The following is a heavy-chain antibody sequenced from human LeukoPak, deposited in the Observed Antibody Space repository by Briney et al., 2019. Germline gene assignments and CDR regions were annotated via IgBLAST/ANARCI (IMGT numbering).Heavy chain of an antibody. Sequence: GSLRLSCAASGFTFSSYGMHWVRQAPGTGLEWVAVIWYDGSNKYYADSVKGRFTISRDNSENTLYLQMNSLRAEDTAVYYCARDSFLERRGGDFDIWGQGTMVTVSS. V-gene: IGHV3-33*01. D-gene: IGHD1-1*01. CDR1: GFTFSSYG. CDR2: IWYDGSNK. J-gene: IGHJ3*02. CDR3: ARDSFLERRGGDFDI.